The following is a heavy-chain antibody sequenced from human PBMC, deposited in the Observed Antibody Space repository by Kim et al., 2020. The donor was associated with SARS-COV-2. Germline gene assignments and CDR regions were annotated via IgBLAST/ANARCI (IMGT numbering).Heavy chain of an antibody. CDR3: ARGYCSSTSCYSPMHLYYYYYYGMDV. CDR1: GFTFTSYA. CDR2: INTNTGNP. J-gene: IGHJ6*02. Sequence: ASVNVSCKASGFTFTSYAMNWVRQAPGQGLEWMGWINTNTGNPTYAQGFTGRFVFSLDTSVSTAYLQISSLKAEDTAVYYCARGYCSSTSCYSPMHLYYYYYYGMDVWGQGTTVTVSS. V-gene: IGHV7-4-1*02. D-gene: IGHD2-2*01.